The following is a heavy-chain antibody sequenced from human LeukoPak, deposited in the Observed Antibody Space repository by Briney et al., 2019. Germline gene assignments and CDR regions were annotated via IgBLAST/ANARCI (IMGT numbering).Heavy chain of an antibody. Sequence: GGSLRLSCAASGFTFSSYSMKWVRQAPGKGLEWVSYISSSSSTIYYADSVKGRFTISRDNAKNSLYLQMNSLRAEDTAVYYCARSNWNYDHYYYYYYMDVWGKGTTVTVSS. J-gene: IGHJ6*03. V-gene: IGHV3-48*01. CDR2: ISSSSSTI. CDR1: GFTFSSYS. CDR3: ARSNWNYDHYYYYYYMDV. D-gene: IGHD1-7*01.